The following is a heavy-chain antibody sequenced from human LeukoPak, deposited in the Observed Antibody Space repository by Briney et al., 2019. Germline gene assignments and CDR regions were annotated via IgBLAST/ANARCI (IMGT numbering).Heavy chain of an antibody. CDR3: ARLFYDFWSGHYYYYMDV. CDR2: ISYSGSS. J-gene: IGHJ6*03. V-gene: IGHV4-39*01. Sequence: SETLSLTCTVSGGSISSSTYYWGWIRQPPGKGLEWIGSISYSGSSYYNPSLKSRVTISVDTSKNQFSLKVSSVTAADTAVYYCARLFYDFWSGHYYYYMDVWGKGTTVTVSS. D-gene: IGHD3-3*01. CDR1: GGSISSSTYY.